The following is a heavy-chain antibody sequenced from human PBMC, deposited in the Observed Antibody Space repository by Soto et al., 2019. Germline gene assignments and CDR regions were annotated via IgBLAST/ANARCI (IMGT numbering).Heavy chain of an antibody. Sequence: PGGSLRLSCAASGFTFSSCAMSWVRQAPGEGLEWVSGISGSGGSTYYADSAKGRFTISRDNSKNTLYLQMNSLRAEDTAVYYCAKDKWANRQYSSGWYFSSNFVVRFDPWGQGTLVTVSS. CDR3: AKDKWANRQYSSGWYFSSNFVVRFDP. CDR2: ISGSGGST. CDR1: GFTFSSCA. D-gene: IGHD6-19*01. J-gene: IGHJ5*02. V-gene: IGHV3-23*01.